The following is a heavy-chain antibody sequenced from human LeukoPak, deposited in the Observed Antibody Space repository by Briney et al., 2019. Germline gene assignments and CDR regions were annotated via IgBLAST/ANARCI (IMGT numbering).Heavy chain of an antibody. J-gene: IGHJ3*02. CDR3: ANGLEPGAFES. V-gene: IGHV3-23*01. CDR1: RLIFHYYA. Sequence: GGSLRLSCAASRLIFHYYAMHWLRQAPGKGLEWVSAISGGGHSTYYADSVKGRFTISRDNSKNTLYLQMNSLRAEDTSVYFCANGLEPGAFESWGQGTRVTVSS. D-gene: IGHD1-1*01. CDR2: ISGGGHST.